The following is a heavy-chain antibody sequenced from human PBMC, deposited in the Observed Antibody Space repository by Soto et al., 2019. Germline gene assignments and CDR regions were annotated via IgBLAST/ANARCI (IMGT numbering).Heavy chain of an antibody. CDR1: YW. CDR2: IYPGDSDT. J-gene: IGHJ6*02. Sequence: YWSWIRQHPGKGLEWMGIIYPGDSDTRYSPSFQGQVTISADKSISTAYLQWSSLKASDTAMYYCARIGGGATGIDYGMDVWGQGTTVTVSS. V-gene: IGHV5-51*01. D-gene: IGHD1-26*01. CDR3: ARIGGGATGIDYGMDV.